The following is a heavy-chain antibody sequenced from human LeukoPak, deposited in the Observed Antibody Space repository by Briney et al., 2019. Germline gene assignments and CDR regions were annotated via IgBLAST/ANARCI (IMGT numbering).Heavy chain of an antibody. CDR2: IYYSGST. J-gene: IGHJ2*01. CDR3: ARDRYYDSSGYYWYFDL. D-gene: IGHD3-22*01. CDR1: GGSISSSSYY. Sequence: SETLSLTCTVSGGSISSSSYYWGWIRQPPGKGLEWIGSIYYSGSTYYNPSLKSRVTISVDTSKNQFSLKLSSVTAADTAVYYCARDRYYDSSGYYWYFDLWGRGTLVTVSS. V-gene: IGHV4-39*07.